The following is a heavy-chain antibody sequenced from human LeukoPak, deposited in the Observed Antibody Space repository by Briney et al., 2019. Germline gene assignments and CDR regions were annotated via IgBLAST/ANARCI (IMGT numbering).Heavy chain of an antibody. CDR3: ARRYYYDSSGYLH. CDR1: GFTFSSYS. Sequence: GGSLRLSCAGSGFTFSSYSMNWVRQAPGKGLEWVSYITRSGSTTYYADSVKGRFTISRDNAKNSLFLQMNSLRAEDTAVYYCARRYYYDSSGYLHWGQGTLVTVSS. V-gene: IGHV3-48*04. J-gene: IGHJ4*02. CDR2: ITRSGSTT. D-gene: IGHD3-22*01.